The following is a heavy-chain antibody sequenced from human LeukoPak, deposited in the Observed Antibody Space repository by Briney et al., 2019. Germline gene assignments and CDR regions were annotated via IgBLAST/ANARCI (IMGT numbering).Heavy chain of an antibody. V-gene: IGHV4-61*02. J-gene: IGHJ4*02. Sequence: TLSLTCTVSGGSISSGGYYWSWIRQPAGKGLEWIGRIYTSGSTNYNPSLKSRVTMSVDTSKNQFSLKLSSVTAADTAVYYCARGGFPDYWGQETLVTVSS. CDR2: IYTSGST. CDR1: GGSISSGGYY. CDR3: ARGGFPDY.